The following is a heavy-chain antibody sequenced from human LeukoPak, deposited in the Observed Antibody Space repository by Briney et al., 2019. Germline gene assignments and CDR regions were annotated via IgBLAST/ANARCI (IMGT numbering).Heavy chain of an antibody. CDR2: IYYSGST. V-gene: IGHV4-39*01. Sequence: SETLSLTCTVSGGSISSSSYYWGWIRQPPGKGLEWIGSIYYSGSTYYNPSLKSRVTISVDTSKNQFSLKLSSVTAADTAVYYCARKYGWGIYPDQYNGFAPWGRETLVTVPS. CDR3: ARKYGWGIYPDQYNGFAP. J-gene: IGHJ5*02. CDR1: GGSISSSSYY. D-gene: IGHD3-10*01.